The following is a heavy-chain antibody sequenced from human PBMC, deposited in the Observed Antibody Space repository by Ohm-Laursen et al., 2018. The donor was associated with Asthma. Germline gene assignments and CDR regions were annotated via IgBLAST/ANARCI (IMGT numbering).Heavy chain of an antibody. CDR1: GFAFSRYG. CDR3: AKDLETYGSYLGDSGGIDY. J-gene: IGHJ4*02. Sequence: SLRLSCSASGFAFSRYGMYWVRQAPGKGLEWVAIISFDGSKKYYAESVKGRFTISRDNSKNTVSLQMNSLRVEDTAVYYCAKDLETYGSYLGDSGGIDYWGQGTLVTVSS. V-gene: IGHV3-33*05. CDR2: ISFDGSKK. D-gene: IGHD3-10*01.